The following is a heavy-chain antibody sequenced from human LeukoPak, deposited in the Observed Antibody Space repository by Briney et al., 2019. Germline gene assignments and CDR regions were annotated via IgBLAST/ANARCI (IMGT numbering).Heavy chain of an antibody. CDR3: ARRGNMSSHAFDI. CDR1: GFSFSDSF. Sequence: GGSLRLSCAASGFSFSDSFMSWIRQAPGQGLEWLSYIKSSDTSTFYADSVKGRFTVSRDNAKNSLYLQMNSLRAEDTAVYYCARRGNMSSHAFDIWGQGTVVTVSS. J-gene: IGHJ3*02. D-gene: IGHD2/OR15-2a*01. CDR2: IKSSDTST. V-gene: IGHV3-11*01.